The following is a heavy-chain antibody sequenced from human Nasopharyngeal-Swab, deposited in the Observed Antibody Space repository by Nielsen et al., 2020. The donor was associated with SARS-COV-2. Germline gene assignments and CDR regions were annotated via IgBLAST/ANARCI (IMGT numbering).Heavy chain of an antibody. V-gene: IGHV4-59*01. J-gene: IGHJ3*02. Sequence: GSLRLSCTVSGGSISSYYWSWIRQPPGKGLEWIGYIYYSGSTNYNPSLKSRVTISVDTSKNQFSLKLSSVTAADTAVYYCARAPTRSRYSSSLGAFDIWGQGTTVTVSS. D-gene: IGHD6-13*01. CDR1: GGSISSYY. CDR3: ARAPTRSRYSSSLGAFDI. CDR2: IYYSGST.